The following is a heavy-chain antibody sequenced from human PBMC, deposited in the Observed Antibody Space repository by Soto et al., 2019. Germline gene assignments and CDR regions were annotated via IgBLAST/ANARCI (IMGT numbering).Heavy chain of an antibody. CDR1: GGSISSGGYY. CDR2: ICYSGST. J-gene: IGHJ6*02. V-gene: IGHV4-31*03. Sequence: QVQLQESGPGLVKPSQTLSLTCTVSGGSISSGGYYWSWIRQHPGKGLEWIGYICYSGSTYYNPSLKIRVTLSLDTSKNQFSLKLSSVTAADTTVYYSAIDCRALFGERYYGMDVWGQGTTVTVSS. D-gene: IGHD3-10*02. CDR3: AIDCRALFGERYYGMDV.